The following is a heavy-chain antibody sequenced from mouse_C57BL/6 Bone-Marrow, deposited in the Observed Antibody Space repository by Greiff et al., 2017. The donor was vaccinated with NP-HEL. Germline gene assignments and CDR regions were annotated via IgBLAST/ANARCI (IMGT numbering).Heavy chain of an antibody. CDR2: IWSGGST. J-gene: IGHJ1*03. CDR1: GFSFTSYG. CDR3: ARSTMITWYFDV. Sequence: VKLQESGPGLVQPSQSLSITCTVSGFSFTSYGVHWVRQSPGKGLEWLGVIWSGGSTDYNAAFISRLSISKDNSKSQVFFNMNSLQADDTSIYYCARSTMITWYFDVWGTGTTVTVSS. D-gene: IGHD2-4*01. V-gene: IGHV2-2*01.